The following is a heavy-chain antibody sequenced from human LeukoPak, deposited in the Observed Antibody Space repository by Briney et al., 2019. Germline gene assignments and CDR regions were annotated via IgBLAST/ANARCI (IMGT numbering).Heavy chain of an antibody. V-gene: IGHV5-51*01. CDR1: GCSFASYW. J-gene: IGHJ4*02. Sequence: RGESLKISCKGSGCSFASYWIGWVRQMPGKGLEWMGITYPDDSETRYSASFQGQVTISADKSISIAYLQWSSLKASDTAMYYCARFLGPSGGLDYWGQGTRVTVSS. CDR3: ARFLGPSGGLDY. CDR2: TYPDDSET. D-gene: IGHD3/OR15-3a*01.